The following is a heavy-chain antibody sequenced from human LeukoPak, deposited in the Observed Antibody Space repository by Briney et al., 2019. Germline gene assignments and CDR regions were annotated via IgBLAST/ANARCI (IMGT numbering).Heavy chain of an antibody. Sequence: PGGSLRLSCAASGFTFSSYEMNWVRQAPGKGLEWASYISSSGSTIYYADSVKGRFTISRDNAKNSLYLQMNSLRAEDTAVYYCARRGGRLVPAARHYYYGMDVWGQGTTVTVSS. V-gene: IGHV3-48*03. D-gene: IGHD2-2*01. CDR3: ARRGGRLVPAARHYYYGMDV. J-gene: IGHJ6*02. CDR2: ISSSGSTI. CDR1: GFTFSSYE.